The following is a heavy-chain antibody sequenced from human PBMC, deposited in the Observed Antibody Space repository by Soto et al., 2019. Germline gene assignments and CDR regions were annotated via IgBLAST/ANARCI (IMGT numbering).Heavy chain of an antibody. Sequence: QLQLQESGPGLVKPSETLSLTCTVSGGSISSSSYYWGWIRQPPGKGLEWIGSIYYSGSTYYNPSLKSRVTISVDTSKNQFSLKLSSVTAADTAVYYCASLITVELPHYWGQGTLVTVSS. V-gene: IGHV4-39*01. CDR1: GGSISSSSYY. CDR2: IYYSGST. CDR3: ASLITVELPHY. D-gene: IGHD1-7*01. J-gene: IGHJ4*02.